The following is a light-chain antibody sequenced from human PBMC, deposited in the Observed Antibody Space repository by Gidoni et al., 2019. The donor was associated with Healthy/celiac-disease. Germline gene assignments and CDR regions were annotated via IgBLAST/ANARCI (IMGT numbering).Light chain of an antibody. J-gene: IGKJ2*01. Sequence: PGTLSLSPGERATLSCRASQSVSSSYLAWYQQKPGQAPRLLIYGASSRATGIPDRFSGSGSGTDFTLTISRLDPEDFAVYYCQQYGSSPPSYTFGQGTKLEIK. CDR2: GAS. CDR1: QSVSSSY. CDR3: QQYGSSPPSYT. V-gene: IGKV3-20*01.